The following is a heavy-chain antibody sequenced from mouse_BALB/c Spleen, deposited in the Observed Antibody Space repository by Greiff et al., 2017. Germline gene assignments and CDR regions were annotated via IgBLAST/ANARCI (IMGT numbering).Heavy chain of an antibody. Sequence: QVQLQQSGAELVKPGASVKLSCKASGYTFTSYYMYWVKQRPGQGLEWIGEINPSNGGTNFNEKFKSKATLTVDKSSSTAYMQLSSLTSEDSAVYYCTRGTARARTFADWGQGTLVTVSA. V-gene: IGHV1S81*02. CDR3: TRGTARARTFAD. CDR1: GYTFTSYY. D-gene: IGHD3-2*01. CDR2: INPSNGGT. J-gene: IGHJ3*01.